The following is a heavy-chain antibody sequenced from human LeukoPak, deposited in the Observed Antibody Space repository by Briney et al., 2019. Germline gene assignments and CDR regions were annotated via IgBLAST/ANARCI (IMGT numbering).Heavy chain of an antibody. CDR2: IIPIFGIA. Sequence: KVAHTVSSETVGRGTSSGVGEGPGQRHEWMGRIIPIFGIANYAQKFQGRVTITADKSTSTAYMELSSLRSEDTAVYYCARSGSGSEYTILYYYYGMDVWGQGTTVTVSS. D-gene: IGHD3-10*01. J-gene: IGHJ6*02. CDR3: ARSGSGSEYTILYYYYGMDV. CDR1: SETVGRGT. V-gene: IGHV1-69*02.